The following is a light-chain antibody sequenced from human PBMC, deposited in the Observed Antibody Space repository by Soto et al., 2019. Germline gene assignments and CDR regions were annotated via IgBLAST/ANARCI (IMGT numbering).Light chain of an antibody. Sequence: DIQMTQSPSTLSGSVGDRVTITCRSSQSIRCWLAWYQQKPGQAPKLXIYDVSSLESGVPSRFSGSGSGTEFTLAISSLQPDDFATYYCQQYNSYSWTCGQGTKVDI. V-gene: IGKV1-5*01. J-gene: IGKJ1*01. CDR2: DVS. CDR3: QQYNSYSWT. CDR1: QSIRCW.